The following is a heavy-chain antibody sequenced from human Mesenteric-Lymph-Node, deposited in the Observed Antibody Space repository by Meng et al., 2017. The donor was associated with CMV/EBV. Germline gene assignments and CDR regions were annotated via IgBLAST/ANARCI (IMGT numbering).Heavy chain of an antibody. D-gene: IGHD3-9*01. Sequence: GSLRLSCTVSGGSISSYYWSWIRQSPGKGLESIGWIYYNGNTKYNPSLEGRVTISFLTSRNQLSLRLTSVTTADTAVYYCARTIRTVFEMRYDPWGPGTLVTVSS. CDR1: GGSISSYY. J-gene: IGHJ5*02. V-gene: IGHV4-59*01. CDR3: ARTIRTVFEMRYDP. CDR2: IYYNGNT.